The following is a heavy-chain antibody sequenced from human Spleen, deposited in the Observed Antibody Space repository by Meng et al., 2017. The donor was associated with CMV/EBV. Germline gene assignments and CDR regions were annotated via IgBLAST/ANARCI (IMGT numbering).Heavy chain of an antibody. Sequence: SETLSLTCTVSGGSISSSSYYWGWIRQPPGKGLEWIGSIYYRGSTYYNPSLKSRVTISLDTSKNQFSLKLSSVTAADTAVYYCARGAYSSGWYEGYAFDIWGQGTMVTVSS. CDR2: IYYRGST. J-gene: IGHJ3*02. CDR3: ARGAYSSGWYEGYAFDI. D-gene: IGHD6-19*01. V-gene: IGHV4-39*07. CDR1: GGSISSSSYY.